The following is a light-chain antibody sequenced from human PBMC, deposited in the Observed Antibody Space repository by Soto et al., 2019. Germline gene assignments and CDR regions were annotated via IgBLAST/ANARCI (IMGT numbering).Light chain of an antibody. CDR2: AAS. J-gene: IGKJ1*01. CDR3: QQYNSYWT. V-gene: IGKV1-9*01. Sequence: IQLTRSPSSLSASVGDRVTITCRASQGISSYLGWYQQKPGKAPNLLIYAASTLQSGVPSRFSGSGSGTEFTLTISSLQPDDFATYYCQQYNSYWTFGQGTKVDI. CDR1: QGISSY.